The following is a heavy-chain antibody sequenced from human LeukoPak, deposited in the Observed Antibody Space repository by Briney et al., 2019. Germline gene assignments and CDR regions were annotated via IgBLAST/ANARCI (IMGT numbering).Heavy chain of an antibody. Sequence: GGSLRLSCAASGFTFSSHWMTWVRLAPGKGLEWVANIKQGGSQKYYVDSVKGRFTISRDDAKSTLFLQMNNLRVEDSALYYCARGPNFGDYVDFLDSWGQGTLVTVSS. J-gene: IGHJ4*02. CDR3: ARGPNFGDYVDFLDS. D-gene: IGHD4-17*01. CDR2: IKQGGSQK. V-gene: IGHV3-7*01. CDR1: GFTFSSHW.